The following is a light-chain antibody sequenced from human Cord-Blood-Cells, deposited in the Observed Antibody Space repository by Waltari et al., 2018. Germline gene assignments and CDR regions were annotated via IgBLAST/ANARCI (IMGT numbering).Light chain of an antibody. CDR3: QQLNSYPLT. CDR1: QGISSY. CDR2: AAS. Sequence: IQLTQSPSSLSASVGDRVTITCRASQGISSYLAWYQQKPGKAPKLLIYAASTLPSGVPSRCSGSGSETDFTRTISSLQPEDFATYYSQQLNSYPLTFGGGTKVEIK. V-gene: IGKV1-9*01. J-gene: IGKJ4*01.